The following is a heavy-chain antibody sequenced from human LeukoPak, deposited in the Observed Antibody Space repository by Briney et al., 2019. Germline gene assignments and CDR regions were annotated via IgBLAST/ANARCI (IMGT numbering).Heavy chain of an antibody. V-gene: IGHV4-39*07. D-gene: IGHD3-22*01. CDR2: IYYSGST. J-gene: IGHJ4*02. CDR3: ARVPPLYYYDSSGYYNPYYFDY. CDR1: GGSISSSSYY. Sequence: PSETLSLTCTVSGGSISSSSYYWGWIRQPPGKGLEWIGSIYYSGSTYYNPSLKSRVTISVDTSKNQFSLKLSSVTAADTAVYYCARVPPLYYYDSSGYYNPYYFDYWGQGTLVTVSS.